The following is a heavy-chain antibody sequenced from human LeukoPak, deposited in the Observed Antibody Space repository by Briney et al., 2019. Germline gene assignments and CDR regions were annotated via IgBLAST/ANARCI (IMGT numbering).Heavy chain of an antibody. J-gene: IGHJ4*02. CDR1: GFTFSSYA. CDR2: ISGSGGST. Sequence: GGSLRLSCAASGFTFSSYAMSWVRQAPGKGLEWVSAISGSGGSTDYADSVKGRFTISRDNSKNTLYLQMNSLRAEDTAVYYCAKTPITMVRIYYFDYWGQGTLVTVSS. CDR3: AKTPITMVRIYYFDY. V-gene: IGHV3-23*01. D-gene: IGHD3-10*01.